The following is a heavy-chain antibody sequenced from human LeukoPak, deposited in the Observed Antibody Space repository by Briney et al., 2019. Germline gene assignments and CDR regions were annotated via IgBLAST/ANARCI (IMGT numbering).Heavy chain of an antibody. CDR3: AKVSGYSYGPFDY. CDR1: GFTFSSYS. Sequence: GGSLRLSCAASGFTFSSYSMNWVRQAPGKGLEWVSSISSSSSYIYYADSVKGRFTISRDNAKNTLYLQMNSLRAEDTAVYYCAKVSGYSYGPFDYWGQGTLVTVSS. V-gene: IGHV3-21*04. J-gene: IGHJ4*02. D-gene: IGHD5-18*01. CDR2: ISSSSSYI.